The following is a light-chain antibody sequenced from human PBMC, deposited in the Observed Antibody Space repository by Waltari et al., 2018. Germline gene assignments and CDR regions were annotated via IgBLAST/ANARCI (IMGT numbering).Light chain of an antibody. V-gene: IGKV1-39*01. Sequence: EIQVTQSPSALSAAVGDSVPITCRASQSISTYLNWHQHKPGKAPKLLISAVSNLQRGVPSRFTGSGSGTDFTLTINSLQPEDFATYYCQQSYRTPFTFGPGTKVDI. CDR1: QSISTY. CDR2: AVS. CDR3: QQSYRTPFT. J-gene: IGKJ3*01.